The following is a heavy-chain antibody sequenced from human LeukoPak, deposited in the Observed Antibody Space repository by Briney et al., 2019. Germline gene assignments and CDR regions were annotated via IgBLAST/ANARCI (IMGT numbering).Heavy chain of an antibody. CDR2: IYYSGST. V-gene: IGHV4-31*03. Sequence: PSQTLSLTCTVSGGSISSGGYYWSWIRQHPGKGLEWIGYIYYSGSTNYNPSLKSRVTISVDTSKNQFSLKLSSVTAADTAVYYCARVAYGSGSYYPSFDYWGQGTLVTVSS. D-gene: IGHD3-10*01. CDR3: ARVAYGSGSYYPSFDY. CDR1: GGSISSGGYY. J-gene: IGHJ4*02.